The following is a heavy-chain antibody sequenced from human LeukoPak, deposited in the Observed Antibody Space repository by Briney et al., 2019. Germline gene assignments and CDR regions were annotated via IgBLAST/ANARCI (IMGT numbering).Heavy chain of an antibody. CDR1: GFTVSSNY. J-gene: IGHJ3*02. Sequence: GGSLRLSCAASGFTVSSNYMSCVRQAPGKRLEWVSVIYSGGSTYYADSVKGRFTISRDNSKNTLYLQMNSLRVEDTAVYYCAREIYCSASSCTGGVFDIWGQGTMVTVSS. CDR3: AREIYCSASSCTGGVFDI. CDR2: IYSGGST. V-gene: IGHV3-53*01. D-gene: IGHD2-15*01.